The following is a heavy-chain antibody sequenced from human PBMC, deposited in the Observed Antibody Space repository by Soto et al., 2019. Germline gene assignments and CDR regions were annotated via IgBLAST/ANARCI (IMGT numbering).Heavy chain of an antibody. D-gene: IGHD3-10*01. Sequence: SETLSLTCTVSGGSISSYYWSWIRQPPGKGLEWIGYIYYSGSTNYNPSLKSRVTISVDTSKNQFSLKLSSVTAADTAVYYCASGVDYYGSGSYKYAFDIWGQGTMVTVSS. CDR2: IYYSGST. CDR1: GGSISSYY. CDR3: ASGVDYYGSGSYKYAFDI. J-gene: IGHJ3*02. V-gene: IGHV4-59*08.